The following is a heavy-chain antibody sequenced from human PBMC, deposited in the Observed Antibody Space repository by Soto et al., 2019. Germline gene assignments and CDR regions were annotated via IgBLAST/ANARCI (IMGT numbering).Heavy chain of an antibody. V-gene: IGHV4-59*01. J-gene: IGHJ3*02. CDR3: ARVHQLMIPEAFDI. CDR2: IYYSGST. CDR1: GGSISSYY. D-gene: IGHD2-2*01. Sequence: SETLSLTCTVSGGSISSYYWSWIRQPPGKGMEWIGYIYYSGSTNYNPSLKSRVTISVDTSKNQFSLKLSSVTAADTAVYYCARVHQLMIPEAFDIWGQGTMVTVSS.